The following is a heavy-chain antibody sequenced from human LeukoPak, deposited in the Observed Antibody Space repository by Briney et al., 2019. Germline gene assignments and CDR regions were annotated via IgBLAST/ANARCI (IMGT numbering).Heavy chain of an antibody. V-gene: IGHV3-23*01. CDR3: AKTPNLESFWSGHYQHYYGMDV. D-gene: IGHD3-3*01. J-gene: IGHJ6*02. CDR2: ISGSGGST. Sequence: GGSLRLSCAASGFTFSNYAMSWVRQAPGKGLEWVSAISGSGGSTYYADSVKGRFTISRDNSKNTLYLQMNSLRAEDTAVYYCAKTPNLESFWSGHYQHYYGMDVWGQGTTVTVSS. CDR1: GFTFSNYA.